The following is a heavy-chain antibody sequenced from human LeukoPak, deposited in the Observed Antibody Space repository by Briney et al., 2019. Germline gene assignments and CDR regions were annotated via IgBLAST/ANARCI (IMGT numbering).Heavy chain of an antibody. Sequence: GRSLRLSCAASGFSFSSYAMHWVRRAPGKGLEWVALISYDGGTNKYYADSVKGRFTISRDNSKNTLYLQMNSLRVEDTALYYCARDYDWIDYWGQGILVTVSS. CDR3: ARDYDWIDY. CDR1: GFSFSSYA. J-gene: IGHJ4*02. CDR2: ISYDGGTNK. D-gene: IGHD5-12*01. V-gene: IGHV3-30*04.